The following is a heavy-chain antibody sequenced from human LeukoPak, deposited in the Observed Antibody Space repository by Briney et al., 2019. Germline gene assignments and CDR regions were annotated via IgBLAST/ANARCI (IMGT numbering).Heavy chain of an antibody. Sequence: GGSLRLSCAACGSTFSDHDMHWVRQATGKGLEWVSAIDAAGDTYYPGSVKGRFTISREDAKNSLYLQMNNLRPGDTAVYYCARALEGNDRPLDSWGQGTLVTVSS. CDR2: IDAAGDT. J-gene: IGHJ4*02. CDR1: GSTFSDHD. D-gene: IGHD3-16*02. CDR3: ARALEGNDRPLDS. V-gene: IGHV3-13*01.